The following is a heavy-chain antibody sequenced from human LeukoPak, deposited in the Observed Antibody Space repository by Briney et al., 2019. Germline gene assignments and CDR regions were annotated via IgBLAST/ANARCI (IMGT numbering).Heavy chain of an antibody. D-gene: IGHD3-22*01. J-gene: IGHJ5*02. CDR1: GFTFSRYW. CDR2: INPDGSTT. CDR3: VRVLSGSWDWFDP. V-gene: IGHV3-74*01. Sequence: GGSLRLSCAASGFTFSRYWIHWVRQAPGKGLEWVSRINPDGSTTTYADSVKGRFTISRDNAKNTVYLQMNSLRVEDTALYHCVRVLSGSWDWFDPWGQGTLVTVSS.